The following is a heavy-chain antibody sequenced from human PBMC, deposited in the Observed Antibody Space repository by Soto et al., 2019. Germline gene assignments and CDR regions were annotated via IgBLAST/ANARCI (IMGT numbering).Heavy chain of an antibody. CDR3: ARGGVLRCFDWFIH. J-gene: IGHJ4*02. CDR1: GGSFSGYY. V-gene: IGHV4-34*01. D-gene: IGHD3-9*01. Sequence: QVQLQQWGAGLLKPSETLSLTCAVYGGSFSGYYWSWIRQPPGKGLEWMGEINHSGSTNYNPSLESRVTISVDTPKHQFSLERRSVPAGDPAVYYWARGGVLRCFDWFIHWGQGTLVTVSS. CDR2: INHSGST.